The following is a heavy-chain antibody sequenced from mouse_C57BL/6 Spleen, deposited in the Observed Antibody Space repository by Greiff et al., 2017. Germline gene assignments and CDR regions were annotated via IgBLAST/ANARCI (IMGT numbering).Heavy chain of an antibody. CDR3: TRDGGTGYFDY. CDR1: GFTFSSYA. Sequence: EVKLVESGEGLVKPGGSLKLSCAASGFTFSSYAMSWVRQTPEKRLEWVAYISSGGDYIYYADTVKGRFTISRDNARNTLYLQMSSLKSEDTAMYYCTRDGGTGYFDYWGQGTTLTVSS. D-gene: IGHD2-3*01. J-gene: IGHJ2*01. CDR2: ISSGGDYI. V-gene: IGHV5-9-1*02.